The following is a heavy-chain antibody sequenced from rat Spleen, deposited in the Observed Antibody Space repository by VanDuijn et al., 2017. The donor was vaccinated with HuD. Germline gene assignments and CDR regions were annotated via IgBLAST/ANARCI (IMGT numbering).Heavy chain of an antibody. CDR3: ARYNSGTGWFAY. Sequence: EIQLQESGPGLVKPSQSLSLTCSVTGYTITSGYDWSWIRKFPGNKMEWMGYISYSGSTNYNPSLKSRISITRDTSKNQFFLQLNSVTTEDTATYYCARYNSGTGWFAYWGQGTLVTVSS. J-gene: IGHJ3*01. CDR1: GYTITSGY. CDR2: ISYSGST. D-gene: IGHD4-3*01. V-gene: IGHV3-4*01.